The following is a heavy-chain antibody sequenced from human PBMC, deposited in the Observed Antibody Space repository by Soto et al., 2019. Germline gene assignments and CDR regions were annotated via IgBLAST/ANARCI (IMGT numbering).Heavy chain of an antibody. CDR2: IYYSGST. CDR3: ARSFGGAAAGPFDY. CDR1: GGSISSGGYY. V-gene: IGHV4-31*03. D-gene: IGHD6-13*01. J-gene: IGHJ4*02. Sequence: PSETLSLTCTVSGGSISSGGYYWSWILHHPGKGLEWIGYIYYSGSTYYNPSLKSRVTISVDTSKNQFSLKLSSVTAADTAVYYCARSFGGAAAGPFDYWGQGTLVTVSS.